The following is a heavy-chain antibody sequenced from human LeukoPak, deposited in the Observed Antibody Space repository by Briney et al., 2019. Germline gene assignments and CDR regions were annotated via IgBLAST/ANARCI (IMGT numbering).Heavy chain of an antibody. V-gene: IGHV3-48*04. D-gene: IGHD3-22*01. Sequence: PGGSLRLSCAASGFSFSTHSMTWVRLAPGEGLEWLSFISISGSSRHYADSVKGRFTISRDNAENSVYLQMNSLRTEDTAVYYCARGGIPHYSDNTGYFFGQFWGQGTRVTVSS. CDR2: ISISGSSR. CDR3: ARGGIPHYSDNTGYFFGQF. J-gene: IGHJ4*02. CDR1: GFSFSTHS.